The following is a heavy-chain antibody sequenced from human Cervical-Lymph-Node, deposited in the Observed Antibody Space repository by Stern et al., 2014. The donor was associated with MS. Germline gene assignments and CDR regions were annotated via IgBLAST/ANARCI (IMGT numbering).Heavy chain of an antibody. D-gene: IGHD6-19*01. V-gene: IGHV1-2*02. CDR3: AAVSTTSSASPFDY. J-gene: IGHJ4*02. Sequence: VQLVESGAEVKKPGASLKVSCKTSRYTFTAYSFHWVRQAHGQGLQWMGWINPNTGETTYAKTFRGRFTMTRDSSINTVYMELSRLTSDDTAVYYCAAVSTTSSASPFDYWGQGTLLTVSS. CDR2: INPNTGET. CDR1: RYTFTAYS.